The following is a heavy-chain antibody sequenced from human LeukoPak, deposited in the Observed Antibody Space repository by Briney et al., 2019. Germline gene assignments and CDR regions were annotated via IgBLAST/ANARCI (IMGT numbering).Heavy chain of an antibody. CDR1: GGSISSGSYY. CDR2: IYTSGST. Sequence: PSETLSLTCTASGGSISSGSYYWSWIRQPAGKGLEWIGRIYTSGSTNYNPSLKSRVTISVDTSKDQFSLKLSSVTAADTAVYYCARVNNWNYWFDPWGQGTLVTVSS. CDR3: ARVNNWNYWFDP. D-gene: IGHD1-7*01. J-gene: IGHJ5*02. V-gene: IGHV4-61*02.